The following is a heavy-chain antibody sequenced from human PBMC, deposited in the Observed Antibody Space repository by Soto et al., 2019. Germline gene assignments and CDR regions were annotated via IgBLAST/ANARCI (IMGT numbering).Heavy chain of an antibody. CDR2: IKQDGSEK. CDR3: ARGPSGNFDL. V-gene: IGHV3-7*05. Sequence: GGSLRLSCAASGFTFSRYWMSWVRQAPGKGLEWVANIKQDGSEKYYVDSVKGRFTISRDNAKNPLYLQMNSLRAEDTAVFYCARGPSGNFDLWGRGTLVTVSS. CDR1: GFTFSRYW. J-gene: IGHJ2*01.